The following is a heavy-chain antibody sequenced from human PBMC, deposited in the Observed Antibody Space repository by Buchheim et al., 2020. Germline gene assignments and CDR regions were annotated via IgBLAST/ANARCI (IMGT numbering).Heavy chain of an antibody. CDR2: IWYDGSKK. CDR3: AREQQERPVYGMDV. D-gene: IGHD1-1*01. J-gene: IGHJ6*02. V-gene: IGHV3-33*01. Sequence: QVQLVESGGGVVQPGRSLRLSCAASGFIFSSYGMHWVRQAPGKGLEWVAVIWYDGSKKYSADSVKGRFTISRDNSKNTLYLQMNSLRAEDTAVYYCAREQQERPVYGMDVWGQGTT. CDR1: GFIFSSYG.